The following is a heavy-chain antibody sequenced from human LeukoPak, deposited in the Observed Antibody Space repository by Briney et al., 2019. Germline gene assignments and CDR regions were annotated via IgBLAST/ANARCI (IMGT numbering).Heavy chain of an antibody. J-gene: IGHJ4*02. CDR2: TNSDGSST. D-gene: IGHD3-16*01. CDR1: GFAISNYW. CDR3: VGGGPFDY. Sequence: PGGSLRLSCAASGFAISNYWMHWIRQGPGKGLVWVSRTNSDGSSTSYADSVKGRFTMSRDTANNTLYLQMNSLRADDTAVYYCVGGGPFDYWGQGTLVTVSS. V-gene: IGHV3-74*01.